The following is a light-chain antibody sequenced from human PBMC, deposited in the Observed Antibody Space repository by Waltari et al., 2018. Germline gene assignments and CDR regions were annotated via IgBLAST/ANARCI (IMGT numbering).Light chain of an antibody. J-gene: IGKJ4*01. CDR3: QQYDNLPLT. V-gene: IGKV1-33*01. CDR1: QDISNY. CDR2: DAS. Sequence: IQMTQSLSSLSASVGDRVSITCQASQDISNYLHWYQLKPGKAPKLLIFDASNLEPGVPSRFSGSGSGTDFTLTISSLQPEDIATYSCQQYDNLPLTFGGGTKVE.